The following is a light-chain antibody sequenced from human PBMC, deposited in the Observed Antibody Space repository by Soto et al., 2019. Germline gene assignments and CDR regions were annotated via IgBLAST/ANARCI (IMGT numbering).Light chain of an antibody. Sequence: PGARVTLSCRASQGVSSSYLTWYQQQPGQAPRILIYGASTRATSIPARFNGYGSGTDFTLTISSLQPEDFAVYYCQQDYNLPPWTFGQGTKVEIK. J-gene: IGKJ1*01. CDR3: QQDYNLPPWT. CDR2: GAS. V-gene: IGKV3D-7*01. CDR1: QGVSSSY.